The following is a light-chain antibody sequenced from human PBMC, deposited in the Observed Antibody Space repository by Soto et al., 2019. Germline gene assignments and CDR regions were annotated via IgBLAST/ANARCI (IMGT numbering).Light chain of an antibody. CDR1: QSVSTY. CDR3: QPRSNWPTG. V-gene: IGKV3-11*01. CDR2: DAS. Sequence: EIVLTQSPATLSLSPGERATLSCRASQSVSTYLAWYQQKPGQAPRLLIYDASDRATGIPARFSGSGSGTDFTLTISSLEPEDFAVYYCQPRSNWPTGFGQGTKLEIK. J-gene: IGKJ2*01.